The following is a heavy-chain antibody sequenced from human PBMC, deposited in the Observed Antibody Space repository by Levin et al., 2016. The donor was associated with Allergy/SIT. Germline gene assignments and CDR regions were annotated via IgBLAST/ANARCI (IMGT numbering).Heavy chain of an antibody. V-gene: IGHV1-18*04. CDR1: GYTFTSYG. CDR2: ISAYNGNT. J-gene: IGHJ6*03. CDR3: ARQDIVVVPAAKGYYYYYMDV. Sequence: ASVKVSCKASGYTFTSYGISWVRQAPGQGLEWMGWISAYNGNTNYAQKLQGRVTMTTDTSTSTAYMELRSLRSDDTAVYYCARQDIVVVPAAKGYYYYYMDVWGKGTTVTVSS. D-gene: IGHD2-2*01.